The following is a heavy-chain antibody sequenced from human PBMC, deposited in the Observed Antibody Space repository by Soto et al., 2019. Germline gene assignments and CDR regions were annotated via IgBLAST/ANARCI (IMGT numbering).Heavy chain of an antibody. CDR3: ATESGSTYGYFDH. CDR1: GGSVTSDEDY. Sequence: PSETLSLTCTVSGGSVTSDEDYWTWIRQSPGKGLEWIGYISNSGSTGYNPSLKTRLSMSVDRSKNQFTLRLTSVTAADTAVYFCATESGSTYGYFDHWGQGTLVTVSS. V-gene: IGHV4-30-4*01. D-gene: IGHD5-18*01. J-gene: IGHJ4*02. CDR2: ISNSGST.